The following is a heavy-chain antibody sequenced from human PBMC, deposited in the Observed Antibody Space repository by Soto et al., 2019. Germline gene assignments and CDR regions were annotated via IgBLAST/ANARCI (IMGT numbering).Heavy chain of an antibody. D-gene: IGHD1-1*01. CDR2: ISAHNGNT. J-gene: IGHJ4*02. Sequence: QVHLVQSGAEVKKPGASVKVSCKGSGYAFTTYGITWVRQAPGQGLEWMGWISAHNGNTNYAQQLQGRVTVTRDTPTSTAYMELRSLRSDDTVVYYCARGRYGDYWGQGALVTVSS. CDR1: GYAFTTYG. CDR3: ARGRYGDY. V-gene: IGHV1-18*01.